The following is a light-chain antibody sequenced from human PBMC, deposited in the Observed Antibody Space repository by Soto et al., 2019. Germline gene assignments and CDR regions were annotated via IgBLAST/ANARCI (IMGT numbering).Light chain of an antibody. CDR2: DAS. CDR1: QGITNY. CDR3: QQYANLPLT. Sequence: DIQMTQSPSSLSASVGDRVTITCQASQGITNYLNWYQQKPGKAPKLLIYDASNLETGVPSRFSGGGSRTDFTFTISSLQPEDIATYYCQQYANLPLTFGGGTKVEIK. V-gene: IGKV1-33*01. J-gene: IGKJ4*01.